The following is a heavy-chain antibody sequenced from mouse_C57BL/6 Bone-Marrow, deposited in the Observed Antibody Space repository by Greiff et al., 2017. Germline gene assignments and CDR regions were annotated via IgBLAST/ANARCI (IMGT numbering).Heavy chain of an antibody. J-gene: IGHJ3*01. CDR1: GFTFSSYA. V-gene: IGHV5-9-1*02. Sequence: EVKLMESGEGLVKPGGSLKLSCAASGFTFSSYAMSWVRQTPEKRLAWVAYISSGGDYIYYADTVKGRFTISRDNARNTLYLQMSSLKSEDTAMYYCTRDELYWFAYWGQGTLVTVSA. CDR2: ISSGGDYI. CDR3: TRDELYWFAY. D-gene: IGHD4-1*01.